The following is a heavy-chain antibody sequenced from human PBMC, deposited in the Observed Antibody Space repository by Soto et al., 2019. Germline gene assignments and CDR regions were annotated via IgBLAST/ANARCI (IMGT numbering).Heavy chain of an antibody. J-gene: IGHJ6*02. V-gene: IGHV1-3*01. Sequence: ASVKVSCKASGYTFTSYAMHWVRQAPGQRLEWMGWINAGNGNTKYSQKFQGRVTITRDTSASTAYMELSSLRSEYTAVYYCARGLRFLEWSQMDVWGQGTTVTVSS. CDR2: INAGNGNT. CDR3: ARGLRFLEWSQMDV. D-gene: IGHD3-3*01. CDR1: GYTFTSYA.